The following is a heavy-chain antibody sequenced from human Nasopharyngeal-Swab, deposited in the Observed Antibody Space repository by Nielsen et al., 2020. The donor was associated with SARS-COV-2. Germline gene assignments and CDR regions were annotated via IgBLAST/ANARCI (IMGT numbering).Heavy chain of an antibody. D-gene: IGHD3-9*01. CDR2: IWYDGGNK. CDR3: ARFGLYDTLTGYYSHYYMDV. V-gene: IGHV3-33*01. J-gene: IGHJ6*03. Sequence: GRQAPGKGLEWGVVIWYDGGNKFYADSVKGRFAISRDNSENTLYLQMNSLRAEDTAVYYCARFGLYDTLTGYYSHYYMDVWGKGTTVTVSS.